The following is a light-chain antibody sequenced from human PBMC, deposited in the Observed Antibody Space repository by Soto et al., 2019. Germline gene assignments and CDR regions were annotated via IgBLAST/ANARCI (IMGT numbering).Light chain of an antibody. CDR2: AAS. Sequence: EIVMTQSPGTLSLSPGERATLSCRASQTINNNFLGWYQQKPGQPPRLLLFAASRRATGIPDRFRGSGSGTDFTLTISRVEPGDFGVYYCQQYRSSPPYTFGLGTKLDFK. V-gene: IGKV3-20*01. CDR3: QQYRSSPPYT. CDR1: QTINNNF. J-gene: IGKJ2*01.